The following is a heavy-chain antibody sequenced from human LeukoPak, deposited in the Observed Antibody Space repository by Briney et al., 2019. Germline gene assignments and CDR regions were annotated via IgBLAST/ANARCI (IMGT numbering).Heavy chain of an antibody. V-gene: IGHV5-10-1*01. D-gene: IGHD4-17*01. CDR2: IDPSDSYT. CDR3: ARLRRYGVVNWFDP. J-gene: IGHJ5*02. Sequence: KVSCKASGYTFTSYYMHWVRQAPGQGLEWMGRIDPSDSYTNYSPSFQGHVTISADKSISTAYLQWSSLKASDTAMYYCARLRRYGVVNWFDPWGQGTLVTVSS. CDR1: GYTFTSYY.